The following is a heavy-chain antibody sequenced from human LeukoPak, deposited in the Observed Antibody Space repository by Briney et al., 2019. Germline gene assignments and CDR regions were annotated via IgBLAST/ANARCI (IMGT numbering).Heavy chain of an antibody. CDR1: GFTFNTFN. CDR2: ITSGGDYI. V-gene: IGHV3-21*01. Sequence: PGGSLRLSCAASGFTFNTFNMNWVRQAPGKGLEWVSSITSGGDYIYYADSVKGRFTTSRDNTKNSLSLQLNSLRVEDTAVYYCARGHYDVLAASYKWTPDYWGQGTLVTVSS. CDR3: ARGHYDVLAASYKWTPDY. J-gene: IGHJ4*02. D-gene: IGHD3-9*01.